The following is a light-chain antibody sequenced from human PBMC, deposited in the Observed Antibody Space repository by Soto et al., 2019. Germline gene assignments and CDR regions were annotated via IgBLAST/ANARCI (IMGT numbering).Light chain of an antibody. CDR3: QQYNSYSQDT. Sequence: DIQMTQSPSTLSASVGDRVTITCRASQSISSWLAWYQQKPGKAPKLLIYKASSLESGVPSRFSGSGSGTEFTLTISSLQPDDFATYYCQQYNSYSQDTFGQGTKREIK. J-gene: IGKJ2*01. V-gene: IGKV1-5*03. CDR2: KAS. CDR1: QSISSW.